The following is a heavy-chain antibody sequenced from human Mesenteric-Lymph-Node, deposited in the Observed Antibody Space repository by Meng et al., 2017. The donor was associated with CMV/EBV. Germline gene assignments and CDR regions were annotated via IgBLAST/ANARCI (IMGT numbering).Heavy chain of an antibody. D-gene: IGHD3-22*01. V-gene: IGHV3-30-3*01. CDR2: ISFDGSNK. J-gene: IGHJ4*02. CDR3: ARGAYYYDTSGYPRGNYFDY. Sequence: GESLKISCAASGFTFSSYAIYWVRQAPGKGLEWVAVISFDGSNKYYPDSVQGRFTISRDNSKNTLSLEMSSLRVEDTAVYYCARGAYYYDTSGYPRGNYFDYWGQGTLVTVSS. CDR1: GFTFSSYA.